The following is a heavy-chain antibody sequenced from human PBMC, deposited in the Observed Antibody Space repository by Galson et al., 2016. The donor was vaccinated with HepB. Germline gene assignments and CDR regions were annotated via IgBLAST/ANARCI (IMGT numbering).Heavy chain of an antibody. Sequence: SLRLSCAASGFIVSNDYMNWVRQAPGKGLEWLSVSYGDGITYYAESVWGRVTISRDNSKNSVFLRMNSLRAQDTAVYHCTKDVGPIFSDYWGQGTLVTVSS. V-gene: IGHV3-53*01. J-gene: IGHJ4*02. CDR2: SYGDGIT. CDR3: TKDVGPIFSDY. D-gene: IGHD1-26*01. CDR1: GFIVSNDY.